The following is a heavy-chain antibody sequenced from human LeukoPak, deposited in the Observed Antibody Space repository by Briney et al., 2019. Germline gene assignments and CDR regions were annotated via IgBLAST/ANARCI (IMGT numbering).Heavy chain of an antibody. CDR1: GGSISSYY. V-gene: IGHV4-59*01. J-gene: IGHJ3*02. Sequence: SETLSLTCTVSGGSISSYYWSWIRQPPGKGLEWIGYIYHSGGTNYNPSLKSRVTISVDTSKNQFSLKLSSVTAADTAVYYCARGLSLRSGWYSDDAFDIWGQGTMVTVSS. CDR3: ARGLSLRSGWYSDDAFDI. CDR2: IYHSGGT. D-gene: IGHD6-19*01.